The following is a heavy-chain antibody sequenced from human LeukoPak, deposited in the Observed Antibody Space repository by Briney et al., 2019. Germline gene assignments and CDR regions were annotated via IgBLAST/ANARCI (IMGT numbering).Heavy chain of an antibody. CDR2: ISSSSSTI. CDR1: GFTFSSYS. D-gene: IGHD1-7*01. Sequence: PGGSLRLSCAASGFTFSSYSMNWVRQAPGKGLEWVSYISSSSSTIYYADSVKGRFTISRDNAKNSLYLQMNSLRAEDTAVYYCASGRYNWNYALNDYWGQGTLVTVSS. J-gene: IGHJ4*02. V-gene: IGHV3-48*01. CDR3: ASGRYNWNYALNDY.